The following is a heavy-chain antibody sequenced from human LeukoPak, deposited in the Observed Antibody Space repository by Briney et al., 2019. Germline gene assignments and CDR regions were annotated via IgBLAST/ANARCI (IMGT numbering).Heavy chain of an antibody. D-gene: IGHD3-22*01. CDR1: GGSMSSSTYY. J-gene: IGHJ1*01. CDR2: IYYSGST. V-gene: IGHV4-39*07. CDR3: ARGVSYYDSSGYYNEYFQH. Sequence: SETLSLTCTVSGGSMSSSTYYWGWIRQPPGKGLEWIGSIYYSGSTYYNPSLKSRVTISVDTSKNQFSLKLSSVTAADTAVYYCARGVSYYDSSGYYNEYFQHWGQGTLVTVSS.